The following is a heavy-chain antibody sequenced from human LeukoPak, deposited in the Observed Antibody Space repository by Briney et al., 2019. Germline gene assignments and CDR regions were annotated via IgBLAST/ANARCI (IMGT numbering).Heavy chain of an antibody. Sequence: PGRSLRLSCAASGFTFSNYGMHWVRQAPGKGLEWVAVIWYDGSNKYYADSVKGRFTISRDNSKNTLYLQMNSLRAEDTAVYYCARELAARRYFDYWAREPWSPSPQ. CDR2: IWYDGSNK. J-gene: IGHJ4*02. D-gene: IGHD6-6*01. CDR3: ARELAARRYFDY. CDR1: GFTFSNYG. V-gene: IGHV3-33*01.